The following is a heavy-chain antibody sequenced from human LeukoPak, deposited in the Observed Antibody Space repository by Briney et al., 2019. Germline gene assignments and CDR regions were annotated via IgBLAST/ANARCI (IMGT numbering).Heavy chain of an antibody. CDR1: VYSFTSYW. CDR2: IYPGDSDT. D-gene: IGHD3-22*01. Sequence: GESLKISCKRFVYSFTSYWIGWVRQMPGKGLEWMGIIYPGDSDTRYSPSFQGRVTISADKSISTAYLQWSSLKASDTAMYYCASHTSYYDSSGRDAFDIWGQGTMVTVSS. J-gene: IGHJ3*02. CDR3: ASHTSYYDSSGRDAFDI. V-gene: IGHV5-51*01.